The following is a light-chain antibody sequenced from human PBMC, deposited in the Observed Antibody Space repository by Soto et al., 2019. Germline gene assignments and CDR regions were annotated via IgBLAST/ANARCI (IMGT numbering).Light chain of an antibody. CDR1: SSDVGGYNY. CDR3: SSYRTGGPSV. V-gene: IGLV2-14*01. Sequence: QSVLTQPASVSWSAGQSISISCTGTSSDVGGYNYVSWYQQLPGKAPKHLISEVSNQPSGVSHRLSGSKSGNTASLTISGRQAEDEDDYYCSSYRTGGPSVFGTGTKVNVL. CDR2: EVS. J-gene: IGLJ1*01.